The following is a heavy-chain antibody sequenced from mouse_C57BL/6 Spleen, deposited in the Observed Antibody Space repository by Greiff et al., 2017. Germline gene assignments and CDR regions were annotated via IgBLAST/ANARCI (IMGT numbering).Heavy chain of an antibody. CDR2: ISNGGGST. V-gene: IGHV5-12*01. Sequence: EVKLVESGGGLVKPGGSLKLSCAASGFTFSDYYMYWVRQTPEKRLEWVAYISNGGGSTYYPDTVKGRFTISRDNAKNTLYLQMSRLKSEDTAMYYCARHYGNCVGYFDVWGTGTTVTVSS. CDR1: GFTFSDYY. D-gene: IGHD2-1*01. CDR3: ARHYGNCVGYFDV. J-gene: IGHJ1*03.